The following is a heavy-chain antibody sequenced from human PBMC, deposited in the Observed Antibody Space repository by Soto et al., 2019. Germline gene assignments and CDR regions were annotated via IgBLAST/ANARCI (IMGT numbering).Heavy chain of an antibody. J-gene: IGHJ4*01. CDR2: ILGNGDAT. Sequence: GGSLRLSCAASGFTFSTYALHWVRQAPGKGLKYISAILGNGDATHYANSVKGRFTISRDNSKNTLYLQMGSLRTEDTAVYYCARLGGYYQAFDYWGHGALVTVSS. D-gene: IGHD3-22*01. CDR1: GFTFSTYA. CDR3: ARLGGYYQAFDY. V-gene: IGHV3-64*01.